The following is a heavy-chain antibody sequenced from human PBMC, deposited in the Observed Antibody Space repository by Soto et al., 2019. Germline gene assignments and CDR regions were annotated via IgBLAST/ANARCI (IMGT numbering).Heavy chain of an antibody. CDR3: ASQRLSKDIVVVPAAIPHYYYYGMDV. V-gene: IGHV4-61*01. Sequence: QVQLQESGPGLVKPSETLSLTCTVSGGSVSSGSYYWSWIRQHPGKGLEWIGYIYYSGSTNYNPSLKSRVTISVETSKNQFSLKLSSVTAADTAVYYCASQRLSKDIVVVPAAIPHYYYYGMDVWGQGTTVTVSS. D-gene: IGHD2-2*02. CDR1: GGSVSSGSYY. CDR2: IYYSGST. J-gene: IGHJ6*02.